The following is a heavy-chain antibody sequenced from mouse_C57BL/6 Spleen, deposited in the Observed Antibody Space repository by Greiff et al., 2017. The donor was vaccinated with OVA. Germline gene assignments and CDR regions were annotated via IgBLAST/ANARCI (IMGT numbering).Heavy chain of an antibody. CDR1: GYTFTSYW. D-gene: IGHD2-4*01. Sequence: QVQLQQSGAELVMPGASVKLSCKASGYTFTSYWMHWVKQRPIQGLEWIGNIDPSDSETHYNQKFKDKATLTVDKSSSTAYMQLSSLTSEDSAVYYCARSGLRRGGYAMDYWGQGTSVTVSS. J-gene: IGHJ4*01. CDR3: ARSGLRRGGYAMDY. V-gene: IGHV1-52*01. CDR2: IDPSDSET.